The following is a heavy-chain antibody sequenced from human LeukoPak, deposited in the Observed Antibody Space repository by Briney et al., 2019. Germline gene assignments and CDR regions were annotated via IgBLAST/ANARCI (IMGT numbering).Heavy chain of an antibody. Sequence: ASVKVSCKASGYTFTSYDINWVRQATGQGLEWMGWMNPNSGNTGYAQKFQGRVTMTRNTSISTAYMELSSLRSEDTAVYYRARSYSSGWFDAFDIWGQGTMVTVSS. CDR1: GYTFTSYD. CDR2: MNPNSGNT. D-gene: IGHD6-19*01. CDR3: ARSYSSGWFDAFDI. V-gene: IGHV1-8*01. J-gene: IGHJ3*02.